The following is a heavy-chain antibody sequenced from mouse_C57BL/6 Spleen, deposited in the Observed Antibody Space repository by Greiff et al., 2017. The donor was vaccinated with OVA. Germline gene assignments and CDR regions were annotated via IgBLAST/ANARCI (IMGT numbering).Heavy chain of an antibody. CDR3: ARMHWDECVDD. D-gene: IGHD4-1*01. Sequence: QVQLQQPGAELVRPGTSVKVSCKASGYAFTNYLIEWVKQRPGRGLEWIGMINPGSGGTNYNEKFKGKATLTADKPSSTAYMQLSSLTTEDSAVSFCARMHWDECVDDWGKGTTVTVSS. V-gene: IGHV1-54*01. CDR2: INPGSGGT. CDR1: GYAFTNYL. J-gene: IGHJ1*03.